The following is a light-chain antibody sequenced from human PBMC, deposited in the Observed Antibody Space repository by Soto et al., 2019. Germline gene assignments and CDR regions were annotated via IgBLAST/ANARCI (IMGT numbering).Light chain of an antibody. CDR2: DAS. CDR3: QQFNSYPIT. CDR1: QGISSY. J-gene: IGKJ5*01. Sequence: DIQLTQSPSFLSSSVGERVTITCRASQGISSYLAWYQQKSGKAPKLLIYDASSLENGVPSRFSGSGSGTEFTLTISSLQPDDFATYYCQQFNSYPITFGQGTRLEIK. V-gene: IGKV1-9*01.